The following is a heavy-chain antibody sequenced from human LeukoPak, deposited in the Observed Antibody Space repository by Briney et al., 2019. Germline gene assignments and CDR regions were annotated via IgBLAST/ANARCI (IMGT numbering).Heavy chain of an antibody. D-gene: IGHD2-21*02. CDR3: ARGEVTTWNFDY. CDR2: INPNSGDT. V-gene: IGHV1-2*02. Sequence: ASVRVSCKASGYTFAGYYLHWVRQAPGQGLEWMGWINPNSGDTRYAQNFQGRVTMTRDMSISTTYMELSSLRSDDTAVYYCARGEVTTWNFDYWGQGTLVTVSS. CDR1: GYTFAGYY. J-gene: IGHJ4*02.